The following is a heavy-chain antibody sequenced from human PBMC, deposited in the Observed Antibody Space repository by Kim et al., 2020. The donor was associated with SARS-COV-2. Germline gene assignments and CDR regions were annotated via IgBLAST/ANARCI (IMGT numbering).Heavy chain of an antibody. J-gene: IGHJ3*01. V-gene: IGHV4-34*01. Sequence: YNPSRKSRVTISVDTAKNQFSLKLSSVTAADTTVYYCARVRKTTVHAFDVWGQGTMVTVSS. D-gene: IGHD4-17*01. CDR3: ARVRKTTVHAFDV.